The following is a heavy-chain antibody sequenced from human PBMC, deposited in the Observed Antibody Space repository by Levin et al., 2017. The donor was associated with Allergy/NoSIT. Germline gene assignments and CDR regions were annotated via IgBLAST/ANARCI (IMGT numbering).Heavy chain of an antibody. CDR3: ARDLSGYYWGYFDY. J-gene: IGHJ4*02. CDR2: INPNSGGT. CDR1: GYTFTGYY. D-gene: IGHD3-22*01. V-gene: IGHV1-2*06. Sequence: GESLKISCKASGYTFTGYYMHWVRQAPGQGLEWMGRINPNSGGTNYAQKFQGRVTMTRDTSISTAYMELSRLRSDDTAVYYCARDLSGYYWGYFDYWGQGTLVTVSS.